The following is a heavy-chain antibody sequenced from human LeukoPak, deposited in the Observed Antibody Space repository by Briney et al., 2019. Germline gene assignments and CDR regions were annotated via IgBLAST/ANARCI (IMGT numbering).Heavy chain of an antibody. CDR2: ISSSGSTI. Sequence: GGSLRLSCAASGFTFSSYEMNWVRQAPGKGLEWVSYISSSGSTIYYADSVKGRFTISRDNAKNSLYLQMNSLRAEDTAVYYCARDRYDSSGPSSLFDPWGQGTLVTVSS. J-gene: IGHJ5*02. CDR3: ARDRYDSSGPSSLFDP. V-gene: IGHV3-48*03. CDR1: GFTFSSYE. D-gene: IGHD3-22*01.